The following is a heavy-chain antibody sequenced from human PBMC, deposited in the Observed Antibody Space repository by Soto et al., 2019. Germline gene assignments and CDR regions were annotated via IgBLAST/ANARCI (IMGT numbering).Heavy chain of an antibody. CDR2: ASSSSFHT. CDR1: GFTFSDYY. CDR3: ARGVTDPPFVY. V-gene: IGHV3-11*06. J-gene: IGHJ4*02. D-gene: IGHD2-21*02. Sequence: GGSLRLSCVASGFTFSDYYMTWIRQAPGKGLEWISYASSSSFHTNYADSVKGRFTISRDNAKNSLYLQMNSLKAEDTAIYYCARGVTDPPFVYWYQGPFGTV.